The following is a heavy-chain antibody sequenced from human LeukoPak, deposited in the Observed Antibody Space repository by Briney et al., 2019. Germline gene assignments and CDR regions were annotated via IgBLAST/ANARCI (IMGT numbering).Heavy chain of an antibody. CDR2: IKQDGSEK. D-gene: IGHD5-24*01. CDR1: GFTFSSYW. Sequence: PGGSLRLSCAASGFTFSSYWMSWVRQAPGKGLEWVANIKQDGSEKYYVDSVKGRFTISRDNAKNSLYLQMNSLRAEDTAVYYCARVGGWLLRAFDIWGQGTMVTVSS. CDR3: ARVGGWLLRAFDI. J-gene: IGHJ3*02. V-gene: IGHV3-7*01.